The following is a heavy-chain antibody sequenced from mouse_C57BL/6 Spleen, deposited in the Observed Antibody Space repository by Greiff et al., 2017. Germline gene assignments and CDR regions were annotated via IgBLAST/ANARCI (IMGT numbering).Heavy chain of an antibody. Sequence: QVQLQQPGAELVKPGASVKLSCKASGYTFTSYWMHWVKQRPGQGLAWIGMIHPNSGSTNYNEKFKSKATLTVDKSSSTAYMQLSSLTSEDSAVYYCARSATAQATTWVAYWGQGTLVTVSA. J-gene: IGHJ3*01. CDR2: IHPNSGST. V-gene: IGHV1-64*01. CDR3: ARSATAQATTWVAY. D-gene: IGHD3-2*02. CDR1: GYTFTSYW.